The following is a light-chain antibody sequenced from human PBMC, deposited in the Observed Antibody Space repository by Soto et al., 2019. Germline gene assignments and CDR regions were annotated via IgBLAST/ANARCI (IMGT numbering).Light chain of an antibody. V-gene: IGKV4-1*01. CDR1: QSVLDSSNNRNY. CDR2: WAS. J-gene: IGKJ5*01. Sequence: DIVMTQSPASLAVSLGERATINCKSSQSVLDSSNNRNYLAWYQQKPGQPPKLLIYWASTRESGVPGRFRGSGSGTDFTLTINSLQAKDVAVYYCQQYYSTSSITFGQGTRLEIK. CDR3: QQYYSTSSIT.